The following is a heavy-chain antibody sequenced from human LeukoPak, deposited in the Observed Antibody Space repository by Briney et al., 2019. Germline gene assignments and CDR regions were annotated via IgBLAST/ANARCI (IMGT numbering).Heavy chain of an antibody. J-gene: IGHJ4*02. V-gene: IGHV3-33*01. Sequence: QPGRSLRLSCAASGFTFSSYGTHWVRQAPGKGLEWVAVIWYDGSNKYYADSVKGRFTISRDNSKNTLYLQMNNLRAEDTAVYYCARGAIAAADLFDYWGQGTLVTVSS. CDR3: ARGAIAAADLFDY. CDR2: IWYDGSNK. D-gene: IGHD6-13*01. CDR1: GFTFSSYG.